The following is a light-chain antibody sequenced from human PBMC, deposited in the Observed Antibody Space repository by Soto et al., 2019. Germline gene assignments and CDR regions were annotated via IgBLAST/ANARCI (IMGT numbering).Light chain of an antibody. CDR3: QSYDSSHLHGV. J-gene: IGLJ3*02. V-gene: IGLV6-57*03. CDR1: SGSIASNY. Sequence: NFMLTQPHSVSEAPGKTVTISCTRSSGSIASNYVQWYQQRPGSAPTTVIYEDNQRPSGVPDRFSGSIDSSSNSASLTISGLKTEDEADYYCQSYDSSHLHGVFGGGTKLTVL. CDR2: EDN.